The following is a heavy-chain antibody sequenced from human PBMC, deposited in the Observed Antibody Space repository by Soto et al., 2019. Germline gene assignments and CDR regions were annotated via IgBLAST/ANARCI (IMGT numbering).Heavy chain of an antibody. CDR1: GGSISSSSYY. D-gene: IGHD3-10*01. Sequence: SETLSLSCTVSGGSISSSSYYWGWIRQPPGKGLEWIGSIYYSGSTYYNPSLKSRVTISVDTSKNQFSLKLSSVTAADTAVYYCACPGGPTGNFDYWGQGTLGTVSS. CDR2: IYYSGST. CDR3: ACPGGPTGNFDY. V-gene: IGHV4-39*01. J-gene: IGHJ4*02.